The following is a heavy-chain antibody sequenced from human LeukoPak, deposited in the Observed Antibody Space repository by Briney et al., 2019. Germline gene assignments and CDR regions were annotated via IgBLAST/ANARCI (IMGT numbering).Heavy chain of an antibody. CDR2: ITGRGDTT. Sequence: GGSLRLSCEATGFTFSSYGMSWVRQAPGKGLEWVSTITGRGDTTYDAQSVKGRFTISRDNSKNTLYLQMNTLRAEDTAVYYCAKAEMTVLRKPNDYWGQGTLVTVSS. CDR3: AKAEMTVLRKPNDY. J-gene: IGHJ4*02. V-gene: IGHV3-23*01. D-gene: IGHD2-21*02. CDR1: GFTFSSYG.